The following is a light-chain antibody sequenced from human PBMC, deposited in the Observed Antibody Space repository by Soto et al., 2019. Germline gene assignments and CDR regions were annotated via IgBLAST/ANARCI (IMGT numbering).Light chain of an antibody. Sequence: EIVLTQSPGTLSLFPGERATLSCRASQSRTTRYLAWYQQKPGQAPRLLIYGASSRATGIPDRLSGSGSGTDFTLTISRLEPEDFAVYSCQQYGSSPTFGQGTRLEIK. CDR1: QSRTTRY. V-gene: IGKV3-20*01. J-gene: IGKJ5*01. CDR3: QQYGSSPT. CDR2: GAS.